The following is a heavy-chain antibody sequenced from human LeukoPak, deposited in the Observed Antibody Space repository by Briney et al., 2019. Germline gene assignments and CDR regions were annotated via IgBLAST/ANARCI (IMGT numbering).Heavy chain of an antibody. Sequence: SETLSLTCTVSGGSISTSRHYWGWIRQPPGKGLEWIGNMYYSGSTSYNPSLKSRVTISVDTYKSRFSLKLSSVTAADTAVYYCATTVTTRYYFDYWGQGTLVTVPS. CDR3: ATTVTTRYYFDY. CDR2: MYYSGST. J-gene: IGHJ4*02. D-gene: IGHD4-17*01. V-gene: IGHV4-39*01. CDR1: GGSISTSRHY.